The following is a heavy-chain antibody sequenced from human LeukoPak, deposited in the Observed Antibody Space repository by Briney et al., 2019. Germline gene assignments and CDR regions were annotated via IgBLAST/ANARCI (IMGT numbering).Heavy chain of an antibody. D-gene: IGHD3-16*01. J-gene: IGHJ4*02. Sequence: KPSETLSLTCAVYGGSFSGYYWSWIRQPPGKGLEWIGEINHSGSTNYNPSLKSRVTISVDTSKNQFSLKLSSVTAADTAVYYCARGGGFVKYWGQGTLVTVSS. CDR3: ARGGGFVKY. V-gene: IGHV4-34*01. CDR2: INHSGST. CDR1: GGSFSGYY.